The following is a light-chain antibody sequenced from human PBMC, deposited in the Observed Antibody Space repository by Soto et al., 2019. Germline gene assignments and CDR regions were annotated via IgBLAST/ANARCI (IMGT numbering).Light chain of an antibody. CDR3: TSYTSSSTLV. CDR1: SSDVGTYNY. V-gene: IGLV2-14*01. J-gene: IGLJ2*01. CDR2: DVS. Sequence: QSVLTQPASMSGSPGQSITISCTGTSSDVGTYNYVSWYQQHAGKAPKLMIYDVSNRPSGVSDRFSGSKSGNTASLTISGLQAEDEADYYCTSYTSSSTLVFGGGTKLTVL.